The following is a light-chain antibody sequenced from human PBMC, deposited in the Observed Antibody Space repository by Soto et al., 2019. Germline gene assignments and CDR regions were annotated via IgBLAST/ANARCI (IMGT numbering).Light chain of an antibody. J-gene: IGKJ4*01. CDR1: QSVSSN. Sequence: EIVMTQSPATLSVSPGERATLSCRASQSVSSNFAWYQQRPAQAPRLLIYDVSTRATGVPTRFSGSGSGTEFTLTISSLQSEDFAVYYCQQYHDSPLTFGGGTRVEIK. CDR3: QQYHDSPLT. V-gene: IGKV3D-15*01. CDR2: DVS.